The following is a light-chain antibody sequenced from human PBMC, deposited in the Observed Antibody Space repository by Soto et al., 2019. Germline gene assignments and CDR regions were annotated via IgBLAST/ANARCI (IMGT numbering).Light chain of an antibody. CDR1: SSDVGGYNY. J-gene: IGLJ2*01. V-gene: IGLV2-14*01. CDR3: SSYTTTSTIVV. Sequence: QSALTQPASVTGSPGQSITISCTGTSSDVGGYNYVSWYQQHPGKAPKLMIYDVSSRPSGVSNRFSGSKSGNTASLTISGLQPEDDADYYCSSYTTTSTIVVFGGGTKVTVL. CDR2: DVS.